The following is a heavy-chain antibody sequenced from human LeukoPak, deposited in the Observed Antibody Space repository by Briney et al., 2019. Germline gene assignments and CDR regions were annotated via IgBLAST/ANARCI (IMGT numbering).Heavy chain of an antibody. CDR2: ITNSGTT. CDR1: GESISSHY. CDR3: ARHARPLYYYGSGSYYYFDY. D-gene: IGHD3-10*01. V-gene: IGHV4-59*08. Sequence: SETLSLTCNVSGESISSHYWSWTRQSPGKGLEWIGYITNSGTTKFNPSLKSRVTISRDTSKNQISLKLSSVTAADTAVYYCARHARPLYYYGSGSYYYFDYWGQGTLVTVSS. J-gene: IGHJ4*02.